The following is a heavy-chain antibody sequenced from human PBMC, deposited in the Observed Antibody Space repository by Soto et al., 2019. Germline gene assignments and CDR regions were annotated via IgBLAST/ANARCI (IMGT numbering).Heavy chain of an antibody. J-gene: IGHJ4*02. Sequence: PGGSLRLSCAASGVTVSSNYMTWVRQAPGRGLEWVSVIYSGGTTYYADSVKGRFTISKDNSNNTLYLQMNSLRAEDTAVYYCARDFSGWDDYWGQGTLVTVSS. V-gene: IGHV3-66*01. D-gene: IGHD6-19*01. CDR2: IYSGGTT. CDR3: ARDFSGWDDY. CDR1: GVTVSSNY.